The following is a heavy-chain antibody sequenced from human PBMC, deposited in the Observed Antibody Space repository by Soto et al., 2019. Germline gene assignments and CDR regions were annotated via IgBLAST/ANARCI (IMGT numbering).Heavy chain of an antibody. V-gene: IGHV1-69*04. Sequence: SLKVSCKASGGTFSSYTISWVRQAPGQGLEWMGRIIPILGIANYAQKFQGRVTITADKSTSTAYMELSSLRSEDTAVYYCARDTRPINCSSTSCPYYYYYYGMDVWGQGTTVTVSS. CDR3: ARDTRPINCSSTSCPYYYYYYGMDV. CDR2: IIPILGIA. D-gene: IGHD2-2*01. J-gene: IGHJ6*02. CDR1: GGTFSSYT.